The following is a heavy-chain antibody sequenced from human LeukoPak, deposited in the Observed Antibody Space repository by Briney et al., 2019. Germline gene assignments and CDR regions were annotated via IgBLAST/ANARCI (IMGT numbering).Heavy chain of an antibody. CDR1: GFTFSSYS. Sequence: GGSLRLSCAASGFTFSSYSMNWVRQAPGKGLEWVSSISGSSSYIYYADSLKRRLTISRDNAKNSLYLQIDSLRAEDTAVYYCASAPTDYVETSWYYFDYWGQGTLVTVSS. V-gene: IGHV3-21*01. J-gene: IGHJ4*02. CDR3: ASAPTDYVETSWYYFDY. CDR2: ISGSSSYI. D-gene: IGHD4-17*01.